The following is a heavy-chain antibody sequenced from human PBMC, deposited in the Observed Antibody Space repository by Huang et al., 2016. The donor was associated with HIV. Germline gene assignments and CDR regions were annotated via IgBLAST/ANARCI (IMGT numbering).Heavy chain of an antibody. CDR2: IRQDGSEK. Sequence: LVESGEGLVRPGGSLSISCAGSTVTFSAYWMTWVRQSPGQGLEWVASIRQDGSEKHYVDSVEGRFNISRDNGKKLLFLEMRSLGVDDTAVYFCATKADAMDVWGQGTTVIVSS. V-gene: IGHV3-7*01. D-gene: IGHD2-8*01. J-gene: IGHJ6*02. CDR3: ATKADAMDV. CDR1: TVTFSAYW.